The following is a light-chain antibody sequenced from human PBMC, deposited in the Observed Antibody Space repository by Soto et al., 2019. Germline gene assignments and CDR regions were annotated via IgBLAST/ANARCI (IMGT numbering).Light chain of an antibody. V-gene: IGKV3-15*01. CDR2: GAS. J-gene: IGKJ4*01. CDR1: QSVFSD. Sequence: EIVMTQSPATLSVTPGEGATLSCRARQSVFSDLAWYQQKPGLAPRLLIYGASTRATGIPARFSDSGSGTEFTLTISSLQSEDFALYYCQQYNDWPLTFGGGTRVEIK. CDR3: QQYNDWPLT.